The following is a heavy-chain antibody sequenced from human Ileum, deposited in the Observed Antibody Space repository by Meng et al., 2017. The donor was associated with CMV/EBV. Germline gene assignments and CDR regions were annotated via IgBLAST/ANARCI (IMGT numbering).Heavy chain of an antibody. D-gene: IGHD3-16*01. CDR2: IYSGGTT. CDR3: AREGMITVGQATFYFDY. Sequence: SGFTVSDTYMNWVRQAPGKGLEWVSVIYSGGTTYYADSVKGRFTISRDNSKNTVYLQLDSLRADDSAVYYCAREGMITVGQATFYFDYWGQGALVTVSS. V-gene: IGHV3-66*02. CDR1: GFTVSDTY. J-gene: IGHJ4*02.